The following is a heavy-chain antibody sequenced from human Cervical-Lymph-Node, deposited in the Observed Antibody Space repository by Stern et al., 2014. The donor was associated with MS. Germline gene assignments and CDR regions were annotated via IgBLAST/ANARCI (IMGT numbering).Heavy chain of an antibody. V-gene: IGHV7-4-1*02. CDR2: INTETGNP. CDR1: GYSFTNNA. J-gene: IGHJ4*02. D-gene: IGHD3-22*01. CDR3: ARISNNGYYADY. Sequence: VQLVQSGSELKKPGASVKVSCKPSGYSFTNNAVTWVRQAPGPGLEWIGWINTETGNPTYAQGFTGRLVFSLDTSVSTAYLQISSLKAEDTAVYYCARISNNGYYADYWGQGTLVTVSS.